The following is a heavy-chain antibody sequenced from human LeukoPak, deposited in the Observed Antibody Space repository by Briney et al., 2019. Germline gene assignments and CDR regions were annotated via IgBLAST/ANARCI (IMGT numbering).Heavy chain of an antibody. D-gene: IGHD3-22*01. CDR2: ISSSSSYI. V-gene: IGHV3-21*01. CDR3: AIQGYYYDSSGYYYGHFDY. J-gene: IGHJ4*02. CDR1: GFTFSSYS. Sequence: SGGSLRLSCAASGFTFSSYSMNWVRQAPGKGLEWVSSISSSSSYIHYADSVKGRFTISRDNAKNSLYLQMNSLRAEDTAVYYCAIQGYYYDSSGYYYGHFDYWGQGTLVTVSS.